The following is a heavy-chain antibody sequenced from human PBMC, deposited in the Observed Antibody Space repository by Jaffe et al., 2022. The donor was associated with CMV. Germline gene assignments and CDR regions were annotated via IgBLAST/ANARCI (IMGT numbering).Heavy chain of an antibody. CDR1: GGSFRGYY. D-gene: IGHD4-17*01. Sequence: QVQLQQWGAGLLKPSETLSLTCAVDGGSFRGYYWSWIRQPPGKGLEWIGEINHSRSTNYNPSLKSRVAISVDTSNNQFSLKLYSVTAADTARYYCARGRDVTTVTTTKYPSYWYFDLWGRGSLVTVSS. CDR2: INHSRST. CDR3: ARGRDVTTVTTTKYPSYWYFDL. V-gene: IGHV4-34*01. J-gene: IGHJ2*01.